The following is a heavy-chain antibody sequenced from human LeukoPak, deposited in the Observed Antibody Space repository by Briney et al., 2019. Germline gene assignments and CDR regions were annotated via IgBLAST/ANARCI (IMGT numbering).Heavy chain of an antibody. CDR2: IYPGDSDT. CDR3: ARRGYCGGDCYWNDY. V-gene: IGHV5-51*01. D-gene: IGHD2-21*02. J-gene: IGHJ4*02. CDR1: GYSFTSYW. Sequence: GESLKISCKGSGYSFTSYWIGWVRQMPGKGLEWMGIIYPGDSDTRYSPSFQGQVTISADKSISTAYLQWSSLKASDTAMYYCARRGYCGGDCYWNDYWGQGTLVTVSS.